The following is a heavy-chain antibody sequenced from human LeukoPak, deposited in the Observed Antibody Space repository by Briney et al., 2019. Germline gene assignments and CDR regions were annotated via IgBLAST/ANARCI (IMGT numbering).Heavy chain of an antibody. CDR2: ISYDGSNK. CDR3: ARDRDFSDAFDI. D-gene: IGHD3-3*01. CDR1: GFTFSSYA. J-gene: IGHJ3*02. V-gene: IGHV3-30-3*01. Sequence: GGSLRLSCAASGFTFSSYAMHWVRQAPGKGLEWVAVISYDGSNKYYADSVKGRFTISRDNSKNTLYLQMNSLRAEDTAVYHCARDRDFSDAFDIWGQGTMVTVPS.